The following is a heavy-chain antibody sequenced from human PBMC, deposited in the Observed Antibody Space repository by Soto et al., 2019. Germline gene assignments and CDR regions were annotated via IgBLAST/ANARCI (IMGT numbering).Heavy chain of an antibody. CDR1: GYTFTSYG. Sequence: SVTGSCKASGYTFTSYGISWVRQAPGQALEWMGWISAYNGNTNYAQKLQGIVTMATDTSTSTAYMELRSRRSDDTDVYYCAREGIVGAYEYGGGNWFDTWSQRTRVTVS. J-gene: IGHJ5*02. V-gene: IGHV1-18*01. CDR3: AREGIVGAYEYGGGNWFDT. D-gene: IGHD1-26*01. CDR2: ISAYNGNT.